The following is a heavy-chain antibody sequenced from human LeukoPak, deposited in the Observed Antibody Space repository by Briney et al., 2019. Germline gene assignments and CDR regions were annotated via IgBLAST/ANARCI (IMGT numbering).Heavy chain of an antibody. D-gene: IGHD3-22*01. Sequence: GSLRLSCTVSGGSISSYYWSWIRQPAGKGLEWIGRIYTSGSTNYNPSLKSRVTMSVDTSKNQFSLKLSSVTAADTAVYYCARVGSSGYYYVHYGMDVWGRGTTVTVSS. CDR2: IYTSGST. V-gene: IGHV4-4*07. J-gene: IGHJ6*02. CDR1: GGSISSYY. CDR3: ARVGSSGYYYVHYGMDV.